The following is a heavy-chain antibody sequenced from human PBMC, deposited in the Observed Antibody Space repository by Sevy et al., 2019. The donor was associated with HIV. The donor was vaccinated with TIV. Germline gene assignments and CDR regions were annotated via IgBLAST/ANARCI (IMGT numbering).Heavy chain of an antibody. J-gene: IGHJ4*02. Sequence: GGSLRLSCAASGFSFSSYEMNWVRQAPGKGLEWLSYISNSGSSEYYSDSVRGRFTISRDNARNSLYLQMNSLRAEDTDVYYCARDLPPSATTVAHFDCWGQGTLVTVSS. CDR1: GFSFSSYE. CDR3: ARDLPPSATTVAHFDC. CDR2: ISNSGSSE. V-gene: IGHV3-48*03. D-gene: IGHD4-17*01.